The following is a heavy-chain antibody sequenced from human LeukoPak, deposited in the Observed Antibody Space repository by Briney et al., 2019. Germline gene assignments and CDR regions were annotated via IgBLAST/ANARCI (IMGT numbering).Heavy chain of an antibody. J-gene: IGHJ4*02. CDR2: INPNSGGT. CDR3: ARADRGYSNYIGGEGFDY. D-gene: IGHD4-11*01. Sequence: ASVKVSCKASGYTFTGYYMRWVRQAPGQGLEWVGWINPNSGGTNYAQKFQGWVTMTRDTSISTAYMELSRLRSDDTAVYYCARADRGYSNYIGGEGFDYWGQGTLVTVSS. V-gene: IGHV1-2*04. CDR1: GYTFTGYY.